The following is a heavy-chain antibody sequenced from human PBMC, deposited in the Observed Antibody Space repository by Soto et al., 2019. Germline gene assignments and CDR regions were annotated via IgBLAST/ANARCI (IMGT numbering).Heavy chain of an antibody. CDR3: ARDWVAARRAYNWFDP. V-gene: IGHV1-69*06. Sequence: SVKVSCKASGGTFSSYAISWVRQAPGQGLEWMGGIIPIFGTANYAQKFQGRVTITADKSTSTAYMELSSLRSEDTAVYYCARDWVAARRAYNWFDPWGQGTLVTVSS. CDR2: IIPIFGTA. D-gene: IGHD6-6*01. J-gene: IGHJ5*02. CDR1: GGTFSSYA.